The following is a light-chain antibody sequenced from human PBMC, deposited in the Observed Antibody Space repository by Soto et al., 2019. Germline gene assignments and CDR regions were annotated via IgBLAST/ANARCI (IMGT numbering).Light chain of an antibody. CDR1: QSVSSN. CDR2: GAS. J-gene: IGKJ1*01. CDR3: QQHNNWPPWT. Sequence: EIXMTXXPXTLSVSPGERATLSCRASQSVSSNLAWYQQKPGQAPRLLMYGASTRATGIPDRFSGSGSGTEFTLTISSLQSEDFAVYYCQQHNNWPPWTFGQGTKVEIK. V-gene: IGKV3-15*01.